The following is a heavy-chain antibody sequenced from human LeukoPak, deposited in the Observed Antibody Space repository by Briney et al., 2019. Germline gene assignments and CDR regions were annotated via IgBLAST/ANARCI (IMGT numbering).Heavy chain of an antibody. J-gene: IGHJ3*02. CDR2: FDPEDGET. V-gene: IGHV1-24*01. CDR1: GYTLTELS. D-gene: IGHD6-13*01. Sequence: ASVKVSCKVSGYTLTELSMHWVRQAPGKGLEWMGGFDPEDGETIYAQKFQGRVTITADKSTSTAYMELSSLRSEDTAVYYCARAIAAAGTTAFDIWGQGTMVTVSS. CDR3: ARAIAAAGTTAFDI.